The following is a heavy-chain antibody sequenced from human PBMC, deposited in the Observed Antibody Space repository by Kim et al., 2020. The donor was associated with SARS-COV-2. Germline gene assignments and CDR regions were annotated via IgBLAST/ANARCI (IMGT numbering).Heavy chain of an antibody. CDR2: IYYSGST. CDR3: ASRELRYFDWLGLGPHPHLYYFDY. Sequence: SETLSLTCTVSGGSISSSSYYWGWIRQPPGKGLEWIGSIYYSGSTYYNPSLKSRVTISVDTSKNQFSLKLSSVTAADTAVYYCASRELRYFDWLGLGPHPHLYYFDYWGQGTLVTVSS. CDR1: GGSISSSSYY. V-gene: IGHV4-39*01. J-gene: IGHJ4*02. D-gene: IGHD3-9*01.